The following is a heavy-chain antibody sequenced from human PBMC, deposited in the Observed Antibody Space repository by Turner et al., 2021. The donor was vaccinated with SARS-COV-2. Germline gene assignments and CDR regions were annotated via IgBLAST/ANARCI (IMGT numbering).Heavy chain of an antibody. CDR3: AKLGVTESLLIIDAFDR. CDR1: ENTLTKLA. J-gene: IGHJ3*01. V-gene: IGHV1-24*01. Sequence: QVQVVQSGAVVKQPGASVKVSCKVSENTLTKLAIHWVRQSPGKGLEWMGGFNYENGKTMNAQGFQGRLTLTADTSTNTAYMEMSSLRSEDTAIYYCAKLGVTESLLIIDAFDRWGQGTWVTVSS. D-gene: IGHD3-9*01. CDR2: FNYENGKT.